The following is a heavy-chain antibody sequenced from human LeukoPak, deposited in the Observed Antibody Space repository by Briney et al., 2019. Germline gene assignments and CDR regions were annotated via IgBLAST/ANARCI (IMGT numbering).Heavy chain of an antibody. V-gene: IGHV4-34*01. Sequence: GSLRLSCAASGFTVSSNYMSWIRQPPGKGLEWIGEINHSGSTNYNPSLKSRVTISVDTSKNQFSLKLSSVTAADTAVYYCARSSSSWFYHWFDPWGQGTLVTVSS. CDR2: INHSGST. D-gene: IGHD6-13*01. CDR1: GFTVSSNY. J-gene: IGHJ5*02. CDR3: ARSSSSWFYHWFDP.